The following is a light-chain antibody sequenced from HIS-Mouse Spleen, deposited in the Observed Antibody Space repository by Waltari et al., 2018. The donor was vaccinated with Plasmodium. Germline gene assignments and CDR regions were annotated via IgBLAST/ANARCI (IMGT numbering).Light chain of an antibody. CDR1: QSISSW. J-gene: IGKJ1*01. V-gene: IGKV1-5*03. CDR2: KAS. Sequence: DIQMTQPPSTLSASAGDRVPITCRASQSISSWLAWYQQKPGKAPKLLIYKASSLESGVPSRFSGSGSGTEFTLTISSLQPDDFATYYCQQYNSYWTFGQGTKVEIK. CDR3: QQYNSYWT.